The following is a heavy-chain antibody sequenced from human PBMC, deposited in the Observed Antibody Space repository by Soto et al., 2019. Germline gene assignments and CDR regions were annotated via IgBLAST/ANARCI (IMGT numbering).Heavy chain of an antibody. J-gene: IGHJ4*02. Sequence: SETLSLTCSVSGGSVTSGNYYWSWIRQPPGKGLEWIGYISYNGRTNYNPSVKSRLAISIDTSKNQFSLKLSAVTAEDTAVYYCAREGGPIFAVDNFDCSGQGTLVTVSS. CDR2: ISYNGRT. CDR1: GGSVTSGNYY. CDR3: AREGGPIFAVDNFDC. V-gene: IGHV4-61*01. D-gene: IGHD3-3*01.